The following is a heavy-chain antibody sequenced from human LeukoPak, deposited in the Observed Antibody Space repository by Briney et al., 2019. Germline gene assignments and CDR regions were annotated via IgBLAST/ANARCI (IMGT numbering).Heavy chain of an antibody. V-gene: IGHV4-59*01. CDR1: GDSISSYY. CDR3: ARGGAVSMVRGVIGFDY. D-gene: IGHD3-10*01. CDR2: IYYSGST. Sequence: SETLSLTCTVSGDSISSYYWSWIRQPPGKGLEWIGYIYYSGSTNYNPSLKSRVTISVDTSKNRFSLKLSSVTAADTAVYYCARGGAVSMVRGVIGFDYWGQGTLVTVSS. J-gene: IGHJ4*02.